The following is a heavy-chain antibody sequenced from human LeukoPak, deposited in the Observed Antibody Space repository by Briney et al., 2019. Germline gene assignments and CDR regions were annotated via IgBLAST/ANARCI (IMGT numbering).Heavy chain of an antibody. J-gene: IGHJ4*02. Sequence: ASVKVSCKASGGTFSSYTISWVRQAPGQGLEWMGIINPSGGSTSYAQKFQGRVTMTRDTSTSTVYMELSSLRSEDTAVYYCARGVVRTMVRGVSFDYWGQGTLVTVSS. CDR2: INPSGGST. V-gene: IGHV1-46*01. D-gene: IGHD3-10*01. CDR3: ARGVVRTMVRGVSFDY. CDR1: GGTFSSYT.